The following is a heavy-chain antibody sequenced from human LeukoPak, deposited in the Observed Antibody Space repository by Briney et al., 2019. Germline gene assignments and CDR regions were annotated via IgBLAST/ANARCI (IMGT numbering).Heavy chain of an antibody. CDR1: GYTFPSYG. D-gene: IGHD3-10*01. CDR3: ARYIGKYYYGSGSYYNGDYYYYYMDV. Sequence: SVNLSCNSCGYTFPSYGISWVPGARGQALVWMGWISAYNGNTHYAQKLQGRVTMTTDTSTSTAYMELRSLRSDDTAVYYCARYIGKYYYGSGSYYNGDYYYYYMDVWGKGTTVTVSS. V-gene: IGHV1-18*01. J-gene: IGHJ6*03. CDR2: ISAYNGNT.